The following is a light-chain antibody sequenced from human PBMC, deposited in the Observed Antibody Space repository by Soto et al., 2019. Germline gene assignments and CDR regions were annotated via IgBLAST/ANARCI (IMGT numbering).Light chain of an antibody. CDR1: SSNIGSNI. J-gene: IGLJ1*01. Sequence: QSVLSQPPSASETPGQRVTISCSGSSSNIGSNIVNWYQHVPGSAPKILIYTNDQRPSGVPDRFSGAKSGTSAPLAISGLQSDDEADYYCAAWDDSLNGYVFGTGTKVTVL. V-gene: IGLV1-44*01. CDR2: TND. CDR3: AAWDDSLNGYV.